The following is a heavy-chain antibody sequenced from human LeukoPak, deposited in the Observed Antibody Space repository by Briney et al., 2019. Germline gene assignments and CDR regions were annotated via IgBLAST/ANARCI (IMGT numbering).Heavy chain of an antibody. D-gene: IGHD4-17*01. Sequence: SETLSLTCTVSRGSTSTYYWSWIRQPAGKGLEWIGRIYPSGNTNFNPSLKSRVTISVDTSKNQFSLNLSSVTAADTAVYYCARTDYGDYVPHYMDVWGKGTTVTISS. J-gene: IGHJ6*03. V-gene: IGHV4-4*07. CDR1: RGSTSTYY. CDR2: IYPSGNT. CDR3: ARTDYGDYVPHYMDV.